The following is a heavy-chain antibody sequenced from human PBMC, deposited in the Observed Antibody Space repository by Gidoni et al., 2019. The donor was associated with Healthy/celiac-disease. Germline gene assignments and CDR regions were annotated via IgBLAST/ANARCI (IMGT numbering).Heavy chain of an antibody. CDR2: IWYDGSNK. J-gene: IGHJ6*02. D-gene: IGHD2-2*01. CDR1: GFTFSSYG. V-gene: IGHV3-33*01. CDR3: ARDIVVVPADGPIGRLEYYYGMDV. Sequence: QVQLVESGGGVVQPGRSLRLSCAASGFTFSSYGMHWVRQAPGKGLEWVAVIWYDGSNKYYADSVKGRLTISRDNSKNTLYLQMNSLRAEDTAVYYCARDIVVVPADGPIGRLEYYYGMDVWGQGTTVTVSS.